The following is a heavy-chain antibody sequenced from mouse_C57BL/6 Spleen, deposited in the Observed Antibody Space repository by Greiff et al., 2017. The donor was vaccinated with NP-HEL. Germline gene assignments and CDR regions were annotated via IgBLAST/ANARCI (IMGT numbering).Heavy chain of an antibody. Sequence: QVQLQQSGAELVRPGASVTLSCKASGYTFTDYEMHWVKQTPVPGLEWIGAIDPETGGTAYNQKFKGKAILTADKSSSTAYMELRSLTSEDSAVYYCTRGKLPWGQGTTLTVSS. CDR2: IDPETGGT. CDR3: TRGKLP. CDR1: GYTFTDYE. J-gene: IGHJ2*01. V-gene: IGHV1-15*01.